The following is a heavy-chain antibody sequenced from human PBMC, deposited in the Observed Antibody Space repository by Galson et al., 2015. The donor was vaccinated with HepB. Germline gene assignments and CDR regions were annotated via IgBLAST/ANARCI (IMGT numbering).Heavy chain of an antibody. Sequence: SVKVSCKASGYTFTSYGISWVRQAPGQGLEWMGWISAYNGNTNYAQKLQSRVTMTTDTSTSTAYMELRSLRSDDTAVYYCARLITMVRGVIEYWFDPWGQGTLVTVSS. CDR3: ARLITMVRGVIEYWFDP. V-gene: IGHV1-18*01. CDR1: GYTFTSYG. D-gene: IGHD3-10*01. CDR2: ISAYNGNT. J-gene: IGHJ5*02.